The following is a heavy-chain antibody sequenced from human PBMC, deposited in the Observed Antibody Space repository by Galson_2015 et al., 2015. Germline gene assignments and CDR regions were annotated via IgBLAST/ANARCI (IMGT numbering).Heavy chain of an antibody. D-gene: IGHD6-6*01. V-gene: IGHV3-23*01. J-gene: IGHJ4*02. Sequence: SLRLSCAASGFTFSSYTMSWVRQAPGKGLEWVSNISGGGGPTYFADSVKGRFTISRDNSKNTLYLQMNSLRAEDTAVYYCTRGSPKGHDYWGQGTLVTVSS. CDR2: ISGGGGPT. CDR1: GFTFSSYT. CDR3: TRGSPKGHDY.